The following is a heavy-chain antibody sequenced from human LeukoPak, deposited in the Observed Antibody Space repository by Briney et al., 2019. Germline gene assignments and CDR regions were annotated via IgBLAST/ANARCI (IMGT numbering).Heavy chain of an antibody. J-gene: IGHJ4*02. D-gene: IGHD2-15*01. Sequence: ASVKVSCKASGYTFTGYYMHWVRQAPGQGLEWMGWINPNSGGTNYAQKFQGRATMTRDTSISTAYMELSRLRSDDTAVYYCASGRVCSGGSCYSTLFGYWGQGTLVTVSS. V-gene: IGHV1-2*02. CDR2: INPNSGGT. CDR3: ASGRVCSGGSCYSTLFGY. CDR1: GYTFTGYY.